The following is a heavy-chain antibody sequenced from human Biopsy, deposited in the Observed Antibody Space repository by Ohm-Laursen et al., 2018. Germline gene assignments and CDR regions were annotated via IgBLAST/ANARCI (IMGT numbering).Heavy chain of an antibody. J-gene: IGHJ3*01. D-gene: IGHD5-18*01. CDR3: ARGYAGLYEAFDF. V-gene: IGHV4-61*01. CDR2: IYNDVST. CDR1: GASVSSGSYD. Sequence: GTMSLTCTVSGASVSSGSYDWSWIRQPPGKGLEWIGNIYNDVSTKYNPSLRSRVTISADKSANQFSLKLRSVTAADTAVYYCARGYAGLYEAFDFWGQGTVVTVAS.